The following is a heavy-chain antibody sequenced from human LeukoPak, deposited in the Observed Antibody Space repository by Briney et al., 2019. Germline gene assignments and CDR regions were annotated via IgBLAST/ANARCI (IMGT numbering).Heavy chain of an antibody. V-gene: IGHV3-30*02. D-gene: IGHD5-18*01. J-gene: IGHJ4*02. Sequence: GGSLRLSCAASGFTFSSYGMHWVRQAPGKGLEWVAFIRYDGSNKYYADSVKGRFTISRDNSKNTLYLQMNSLRAEDTAVYYCAKDHGSYGFGLSYFDYWGQGTLVTVSS. CDR3: AKDHGSYGFGLSYFDY. CDR1: GFTFSSYG. CDR2: IRYDGSNK.